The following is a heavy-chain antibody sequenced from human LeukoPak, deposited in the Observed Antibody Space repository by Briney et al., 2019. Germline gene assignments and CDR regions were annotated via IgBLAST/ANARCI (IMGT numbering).Heavy chain of an antibody. CDR2: MNPNSGNI. V-gene: IGHV1-8*01. CDR3: ARGITGTTYWFDP. D-gene: IGHD1-7*01. J-gene: IGHJ5*02. Sequence: ASVKVSCKASGYTFTSYDINWVRQATGQGLEWMGWMNPNSGNIGYAQKFQGRVTMTRNTSISTAYMELSSLRSEDTAAYYCARGITGTTYWFDPWGQGTLVTVSS. CDR1: GYTFTSYD.